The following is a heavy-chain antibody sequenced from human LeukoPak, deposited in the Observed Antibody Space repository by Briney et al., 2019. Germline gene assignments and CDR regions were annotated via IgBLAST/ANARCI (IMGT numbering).Heavy chain of an antibody. CDR2: INHSGST. V-gene: IGHV4-34*01. D-gene: IGHD3-22*01. CDR1: GGSFSDFY. Sequence: SETQSLTCAVYGGSFSDFYGTWIRQPPGKGLEWIGEINHSGSTNYKPSLKSRVTISVDTSKNQFSLKLSSMTAADTAVYYCAYSSGYQQHCGQGTLVTVSS. J-gene: IGHJ1*01. CDR3: AYSSGYQQH.